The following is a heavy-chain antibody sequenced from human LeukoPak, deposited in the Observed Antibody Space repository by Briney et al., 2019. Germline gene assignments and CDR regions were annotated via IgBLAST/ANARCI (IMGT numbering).Heavy chain of an antibody. CDR2: IRSSGSTI. CDR1: GFTFSSYA. V-gene: IGHV3-11*01. Sequence: GGSLRLSCAASGFTFSSYAMSWIRQAPGKGLEWVSYIRSSGSTIYYADSVKGRFTISRDNAKNSLYLQMNSLRAEDTAVYYCASAGATTVVFSDYYYYYGMDVWGQGTTVTVSS. CDR3: ASAGATTVVFSDYYYYYGMDV. D-gene: IGHD1-26*01. J-gene: IGHJ6*02.